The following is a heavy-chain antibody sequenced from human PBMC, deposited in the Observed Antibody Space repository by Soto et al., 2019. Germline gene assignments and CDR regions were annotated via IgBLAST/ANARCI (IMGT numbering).Heavy chain of an antibody. CDR2: IKSKTDGGTT. J-gene: IGHJ4*02. D-gene: IGHD6-13*01. Sequence: PGGSLRLSCAASGFTFSNAWMNWVRQAPGKGLEWVGRIKSKTDGGTTDYAAPVKGRFTISRDDSKNTLYLQMNSLKTEDTAVYYCTTDVLAAAGMPHYWGQGTLVTVSS. CDR1: GFTFSNAW. V-gene: IGHV3-15*07. CDR3: TTDVLAAAGMPHY.